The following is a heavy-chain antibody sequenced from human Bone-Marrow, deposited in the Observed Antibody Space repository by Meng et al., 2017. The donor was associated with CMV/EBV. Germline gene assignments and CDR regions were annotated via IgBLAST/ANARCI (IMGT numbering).Heavy chain of an antibody. CDR1: GFTFSLHC. Sequence: GESLKISCAASGFTFSLHCMSWVRQAPGKGLEWVANIKEDESEKYYVDSVKGRFTLSRDNAKNSLYLQMHSLRDEDTAVYYCARSPEYSGPGSYRSSRLKYGLDLWGQGTTVTVSS. CDR2: IKEDESEK. D-gene: IGHD3-10*01. V-gene: IGHV3-7*01. J-gene: IGHJ6*02. CDR3: ARSPEYSGPGSYRSSRLKYGLDL.